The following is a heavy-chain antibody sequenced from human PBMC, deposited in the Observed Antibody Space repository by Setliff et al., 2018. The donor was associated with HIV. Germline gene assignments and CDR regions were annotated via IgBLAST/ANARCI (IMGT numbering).Heavy chain of an antibody. Sequence: LSLTCAVYGGSFSDYYWSWSRQPPGKGLAWIGEINHSGSTNYNPSLKSRVPISVDTSNNQFSLRLRSVTAADTAVYYWARTRRLVVPAAPSGLYYDYMDVWGKGTTVTVSS. D-gene: IGHD2-2*01. CDR3: ARTRRLVVPAAPSGLYYDYMDV. J-gene: IGHJ6*03. CDR2: INHSGST. V-gene: IGHV4-34*01. CDR1: GGSFSDYY.